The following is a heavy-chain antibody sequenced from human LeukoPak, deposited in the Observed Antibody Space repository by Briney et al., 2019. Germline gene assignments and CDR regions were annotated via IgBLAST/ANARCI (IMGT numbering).Heavy chain of an antibody. CDR2: MKEDGSEI. Sequence: GGSLRLSCAASAFTFSNYWMSWVRQAPGKGLEGVANMKEDGSEINYVDSVKGRFTISRDNAKNSLYLQMNSLRVDDTAVYYCARDRGYSTFDYWGQGTLVTVSS. CDR3: ARDRGYSTFDY. D-gene: IGHD4-23*01. V-gene: IGHV3-7*01. CDR1: AFTFSNYW. J-gene: IGHJ4*02.